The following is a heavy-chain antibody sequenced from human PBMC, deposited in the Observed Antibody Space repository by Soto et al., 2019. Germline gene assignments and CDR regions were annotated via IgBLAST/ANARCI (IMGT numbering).Heavy chain of an antibody. CDR1: GGTFSSYT. V-gene: IGHV1-69*02. Sequence: GASVKVSCKASGGTFSSYTISWVRQAPGQGLEWMRRIIPILGIANYAQKFQGRVTITADKSTSTAYMELSSLRSEDTAVYYCARGYCSGGSCPHNWFDPWGQGTLVTVSS. CDR3: ARGYCSGGSCPHNWFDP. J-gene: IGHJ5*02. CDR2: IIPILGIA. D-gene: IGHD2-15*01.